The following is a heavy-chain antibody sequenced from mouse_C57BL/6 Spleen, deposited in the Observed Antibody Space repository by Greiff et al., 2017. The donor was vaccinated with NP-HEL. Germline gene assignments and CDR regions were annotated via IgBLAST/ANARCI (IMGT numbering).Heavy chain of an antibody. J-gene: IGHJ1*03. Sequence: DAGGGLVQPKGSLKLSCAASGFSFNTYAMNWVRQAPGKGLEWVARIRSKSNNYATYYADSVKDRFTISRDDSESMLYLQMNNMKTEDTAMYYCVSLSSFDVWGTGTTVTVSS. D-gene: IGHD1-1*01. V-gene: IGHV10-1*01. CDR2: IRSKSNNYAT. CDR1: GFSFNTYA. CDR3: VSLSSFDV.